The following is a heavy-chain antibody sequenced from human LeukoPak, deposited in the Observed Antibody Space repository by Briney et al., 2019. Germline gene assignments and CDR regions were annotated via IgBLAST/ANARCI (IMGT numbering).Heavy chain of an antibody. CDR2: INPNSGGT. J-gene: IGHJ6*02. D-gene: IGHD3-10*01. V-gene: IGHV1-2*02. Sequence: GASVKVSCKASGYTFTGYYMHWVRQAPGQGLEWMGWINPNSGGTNYAQKFQGRVTMTRDTSISTAYMELSRLRSDDTAVYYCATTSPKRRIFYGYGSGRLDVWGQGTTVTVSS. CDR3: ATTSPKRRIFYGYGSGRLDV. CDR1: GYTFTGYY.